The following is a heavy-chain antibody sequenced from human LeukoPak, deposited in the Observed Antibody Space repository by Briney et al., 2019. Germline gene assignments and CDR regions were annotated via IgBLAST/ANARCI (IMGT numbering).Heavy chain of an antibody. Sequence: GGSLRLSCAASGFTFSDYYMTWIRRAPGKGLEWVSYISSSSGFTKYADSERGRFTISRDNAKNSLYLQMNTLRDDDTAVYYCARGSPPGDWGQGTLVTVSS. J-gene: IGHJ4*02. CDR2: ISSSSGFT. CDR1: GFTFSDYY. V-gene: IGHV3-11*05. D-gene: IGHD3-16*01. CDR3: ARGSPPGD.